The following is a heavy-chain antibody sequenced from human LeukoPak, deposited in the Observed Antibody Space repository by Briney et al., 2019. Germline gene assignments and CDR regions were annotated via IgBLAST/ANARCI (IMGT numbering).Heavy chain of an antibody. J-gene: IGHJ4*02. CDR3: ARGLITIFGVVIMDFDY. CDR1: GGSISSSSYY. V-gene: IGHV4-39*07. CDR2: IYYSGST. D-gene: IGHD3-3*01. Sequence: SETLSLTCTVSGGSISSSSYYWGWIRQPPGKGLEWIGSIYYSGSTYYNPSLKSRVTISVDTSKNQFSLKLSSVTAADTAVYYCARGLITIFGVVIMDFDYWGQGTLVTVSS.